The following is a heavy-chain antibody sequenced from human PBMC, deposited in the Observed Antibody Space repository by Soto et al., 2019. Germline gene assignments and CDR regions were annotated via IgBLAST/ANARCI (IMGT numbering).Heavy chain of an antibody. D-gene: IGHD6-13*01. CDR1: GFTFRRYA. CDR2: ISYTGDNK. J-gene: IGHJ6*02. Sequence: GGSLRLGCTASGFTFRRYAMHWVRQPPGKGLEWVAVISYTGDNKYYADCVKGRFTISRESSNNSLYMQMSSLRAEDTAVYYCARDLIATFYYGMDVWGQGTTVTVSS. CDR3: ARDLIATFYYGMDV. V-gene: IGHV3-30-3*01.